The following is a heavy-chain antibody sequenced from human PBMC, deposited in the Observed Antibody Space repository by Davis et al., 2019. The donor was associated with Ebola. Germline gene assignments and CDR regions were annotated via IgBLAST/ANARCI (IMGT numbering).Heavy chain of an antibody. Sequence: AASVKVSCKASGYTFTGYYMHWVRQAPGQGLEWMGWISAYNGNTNYAQKLQGRVTMTTDTSTSTAYMELRSLRSDDTAVYYRARDPTYYDILTGYYTYAKYNWFDPWGQGTLVTVSS. D-gene: IGHD3-9*01. CDR2: ISAYNGNT. J-gene: IGHJ5*02. CDR3: ARDPTYYDILTGYYTYAKYNWFDP. V-gene: IGHV1-18*04. CDR1: GYTFTGYY.